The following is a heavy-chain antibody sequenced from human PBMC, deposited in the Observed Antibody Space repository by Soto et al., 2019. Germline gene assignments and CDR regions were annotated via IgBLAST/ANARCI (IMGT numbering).Heavy chain of an antibody. V-gene: IGHV1-8*01. CDR1: GYSFTSLD. J-gene: IGHJ4*02. Sequence: QVQLVQSGAEVREPGASVKVSCKASGYSFTSLDINWVRQTAGQGLEWMGWMEPSTGRTGYAQKFQGRITHTRDHAINTAYIELNTLKSDDTAFHYCARGVSAGVDCWGQFTLVIVSS. CDR3: ARGVSAGVDC. CDR2: MEPSTGRT. D-gene: IGHD1-26*01.